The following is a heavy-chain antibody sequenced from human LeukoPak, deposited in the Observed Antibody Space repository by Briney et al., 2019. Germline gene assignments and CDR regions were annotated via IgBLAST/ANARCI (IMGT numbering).Heavy chain of an antibody. J-gene: IGHJ4*02. D-gene: IGHD1-20*01. V-gene: IGHV4-59*01. CDR1: GGSISSNY. CDR3: ARVTGGRNDY. CDR2: ISYSGST. Sequence: SETLSLTCTVSGGSISSNYWSWIRQPPGRGLEWIGYISYSGSTNYNPSLKSRVTISIDTSKNQVSLRLDSVTAADTVVYYCARVTGGRNDYWGQGILVTVSS.